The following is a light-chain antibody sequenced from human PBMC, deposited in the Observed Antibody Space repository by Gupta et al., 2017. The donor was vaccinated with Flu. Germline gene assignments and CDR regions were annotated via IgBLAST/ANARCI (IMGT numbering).Light chain of an antibody. CDR3: SSYTSSSTYV. CDR2: EVS. Sequence: QSALTQPASVSGSPGQSITISCTGTSSDVGGYNYVSWYQQHPGKSPKLMIYEVSYRPSGVSTRFSGSKSGNTASLTISGRQAEDEADYYCSSYTSSSTYVFGTGTKVTVL. CDR1: SSDVGGYNY. J-gene: IGLJ1*01. V-gene: IGLV2-14*01.